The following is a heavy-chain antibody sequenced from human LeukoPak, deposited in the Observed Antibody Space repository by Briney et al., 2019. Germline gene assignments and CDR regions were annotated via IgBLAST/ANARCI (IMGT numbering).Heavy chain of an antibody. CDR1: GGSISSYY. D-gene: IGHD6-19*01. J-gene: IGHJ4*02. V-gene: IGHV4-59*01. CDR3: ARVELLGSSGWPFDY. Sequence: SETLSLTCTVSGGSISSYYWSWIRQPPGKGLEWIGYIYYSGSTDYNPSLKSRVTISVDTSKNQFSLKLSSVTAADTAVYYCARVELLGSSGWPFDYWGQGTLVTVSS. CDR2: IYYSGST.